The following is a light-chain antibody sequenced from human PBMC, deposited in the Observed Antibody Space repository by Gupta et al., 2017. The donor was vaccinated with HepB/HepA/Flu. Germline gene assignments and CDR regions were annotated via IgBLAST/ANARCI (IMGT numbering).Light chain of an antibody. J-gene: IGLJ3*02. Sequence: QSLLTQPPSVSGTPGQRVPISCSESSSNIGSNYVFWYQRLPGTAPKLLIYRNNQRPSGVPDRFSGSKSGTSASLAISGLRSEDEGDYYCAAWDDSLTVHWVFGGGTKLTVL. CDR3: AAWDDSLTVHWV. V-gene: IGLV1-47*01. CDR2: RNN. CDR1: SSNIGSNY.